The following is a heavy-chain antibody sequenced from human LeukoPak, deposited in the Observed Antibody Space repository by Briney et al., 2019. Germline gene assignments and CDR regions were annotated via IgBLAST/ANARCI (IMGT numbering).Heavy chain of an antibody. CDR3: ARVGVSSGWLYYYYYYMDV. CDR2: INSDGSST. D-gene: IGHD6-19*01. CDR1: GFTFSSYW. Sequence: GGSLRLSCAASGFTFSSYWMHWVRQAPGKGLVWVSRINSDGSSTSYADSVKGRFTISRDNAKNTLYLQMNSLRAEDTAVYYCARVGVSSGWLYYYYYYMDVWGKGTTVTVSS. V-gene: IGHV3-74*01. J-gene: IGHJ6*03.